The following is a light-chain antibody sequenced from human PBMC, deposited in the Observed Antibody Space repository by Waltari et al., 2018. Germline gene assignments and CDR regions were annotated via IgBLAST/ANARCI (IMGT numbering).Light chain of an antibody. J-gene: IGLJ2*01. CDR2: DND. Sequence: QSVLTQPPSVSAAPGQRVPISCSGSISNVGNYSVSWYHQLPGTAPKLLIYDNDKRPSGIPDRFSASKSGTSATLGITGLQIGDEADYYCATWDNSLSEVVFGGGTKLTVL. CDR1: ISNVGNYS. V-gene: IGLV1-51*01. CDR3: ATWDNSLSEVV.